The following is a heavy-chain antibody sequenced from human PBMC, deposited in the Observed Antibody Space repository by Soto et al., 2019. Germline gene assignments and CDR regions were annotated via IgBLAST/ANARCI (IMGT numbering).Heavy chain of an antibody. CDR1: GGSVTTYY. V-gene: IGHV4-59*02. CDR2: IYYNGST. Sequence: QVQLQESGPGLVKPSETLSLTCTVSGGSVTTYYWSWIRQPPGKGLEWIGYIYYNGSTHYNPSLPSRVTISVDTSKNHFPLKLSSVTAADPAVYYCARLADYWGQGTLVTVSS. CDR3: ARLADY. J-gene: IGHJ4*02. D-gene: IGHD3-3*02.